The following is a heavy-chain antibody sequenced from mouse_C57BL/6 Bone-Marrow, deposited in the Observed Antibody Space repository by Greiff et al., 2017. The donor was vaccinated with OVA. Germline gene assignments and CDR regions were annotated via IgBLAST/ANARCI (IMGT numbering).Heavy chain of an antibody. D-gene: IGHD2-5*01. J-gene: IGHJ3*01. Sequence: EVQLVESGGGLVQPGGSLSLSCAASGFTFTDYYMSWVRQPPGKALEWLGFIRNKANGYTTEYSASVKGRFTISRDNSQSILYLQMNALRAEDSATYYCARTYSNFFAYWGQGTLVTVSA. V-gene: IGHV7-3*01. CDR2: IRNKANGYTT. CDR3: ARTYSNFFAY. CDR1: GFTFTDYY.